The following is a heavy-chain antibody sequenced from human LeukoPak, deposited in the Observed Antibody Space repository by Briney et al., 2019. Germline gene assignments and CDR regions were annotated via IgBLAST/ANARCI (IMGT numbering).Heavy chain of an antibody. CDR2: IYHSGTT. Sequence: SETLSLTCTVSGGSISSYYWSWIRQPPGKGLEWIGSIYHSGTTYYNPSLKSRVTISVDTSKNQFSLKLSSVTAADTAVYYCARVKGRLSWFDPWGQGTPFTVSS. J-gene: IGHJ5*02. CDR1: GGSISSYY. V-gene: IGHV4-38-2*02. CDR3: ARVKGRLSWFDP.